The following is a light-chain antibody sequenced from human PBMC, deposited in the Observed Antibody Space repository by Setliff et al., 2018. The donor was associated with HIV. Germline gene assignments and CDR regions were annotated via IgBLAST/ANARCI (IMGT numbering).Light chain of an antibody. CDR1: TSDIGGYNF. CDR3: NSYTSRSACR. Sequence: QSALTQPASLSGSPGQSITISCTGTTSDIGGYNFVSWYQQHPGKAPKLLIYAVTKRPSGVSARFSASKSGNTASLTISGLQDEDEADYYCNSYTSRSACRFGGGTKVTGL. CDR2: AVT. J-gene: IGLJ2*01. V-gene: IGLV2-14*03.